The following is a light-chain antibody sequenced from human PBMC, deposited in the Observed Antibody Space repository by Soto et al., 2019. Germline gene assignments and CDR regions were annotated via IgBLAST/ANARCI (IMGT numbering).Light chain of an antibody. Sequence: QSALTQPPSASGSPGQSVTISCTGTSSDVGDYNYVSWYQQHPGQAPKLMIYEVTKRPPGVPDRFSGSKSGNTASLTVSGLQAEDEADYYCSSYAGSNDNYVFGTGTKFTVL. CDR2: EVT. CDR3: SSYAGSNDNYV. J-gene: IGLJ1*01. CDR1: SSDVGDYNY. V-gene: IGLV2-8*01.